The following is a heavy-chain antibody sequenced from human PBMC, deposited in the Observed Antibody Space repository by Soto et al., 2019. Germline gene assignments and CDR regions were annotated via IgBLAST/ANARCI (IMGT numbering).Heavy chain of an antibody. D-gene: IGHD2-8*02. CDR3: ARGFTGSAGRFDP. CDR2: IYPGKSKT. CDR1: GYKFATYW. Sequence: GESLKISCEGSGYKFATYWIAWVRQMPGRGLEWMGIIYPGKSKTIYSPSLQGLVTISADTSLNTAYLQWDRLRASDTAIYYCARGFTGSAGRFDPWGQGTVVTVSS. J-gene: IGHJ5*02. V-gene: IGHV5-51*01.